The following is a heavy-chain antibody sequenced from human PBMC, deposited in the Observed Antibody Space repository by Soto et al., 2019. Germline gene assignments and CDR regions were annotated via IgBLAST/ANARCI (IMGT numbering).Heavy chain of an antibody. CDR1: GYTFTGYY. D-gene: IGHD6-6*01. J-gene: IGHJ6*02. Sequence: ASVKVSCKASGYTFTGYYMHWVRQAPGQGLERMGWINPNSGGTNYAQKFQGWVTMTRDTSISTAYMELSRLRSDDTAVYYCARAPASIAGRYGMDVWGQGTTVTVSS. CDR2: INPNSGGT. CDR3: ARAPASIAGRYGMDV. V-gene: IGHV1-2*04.